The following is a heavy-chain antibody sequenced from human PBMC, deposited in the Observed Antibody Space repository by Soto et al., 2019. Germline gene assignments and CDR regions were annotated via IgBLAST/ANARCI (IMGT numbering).Heavy chain of an antibody. V-gene: IGHV4-31*03. CDR1: GGSISSGGYY. J-gene: IGHJ4*02. D-gene: IGHD2-15*01. CDR2: IYYSGST. Sequence: QVQLQESGPGLVKPSHTLSLTCTVSGGSISSGGYYWSWIRQHPGKGLEWIGYIYYSGSTYYNPPLKSRVTISVDTSKNQFSLKLSSVTAADTAVYYCARVGRGRGLLFDYWGQGTLVTVSS. CDR3: ARVGRGRGLLFDY.